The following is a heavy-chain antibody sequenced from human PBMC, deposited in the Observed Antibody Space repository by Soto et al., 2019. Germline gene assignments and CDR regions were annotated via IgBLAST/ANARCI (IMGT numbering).Heavy chain of an antibody. CDR3: ARGGVYGGDHYYTAMDV. CDR1: GFAFSKYA. CDR2: INRYEHAP. J-gene: IGHJ6*02. Sequence: GGSLRLSCAASGFAFSKYALTWVRQSPGKGLEWVSAINRYEHAPYYIDSVRGRFTISRDNSKNMVYLQMNDLRADDSAVYYCARGGVYGGDHYYTAMDVWGQGTTVTVSS. V-gene: IGHV3-23*01. D-gene: IGHD3-3*01.